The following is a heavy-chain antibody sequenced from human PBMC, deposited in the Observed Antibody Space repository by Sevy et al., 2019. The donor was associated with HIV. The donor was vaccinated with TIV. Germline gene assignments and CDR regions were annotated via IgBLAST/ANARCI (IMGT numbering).Heavy chain of an antibody. CDR3: VRADYVWGSYRLDY. Sequence: SETLSLTCTVSGGSISSGGYYWSWIRQHPGKGLEWIGYIYYSGSTYYNPSLKSRVTISVDTSKNQFSLKLSSVTAADTAVYYCVRADYVWGSYRLDYCGQGTLVTVSS. J-gene: IGHJ4*02. D-gene: IGHD3-16*02. CDR1: GGSISSGGYY. CDR2: IYYSGST. V-gene: IGHV4-31*03.